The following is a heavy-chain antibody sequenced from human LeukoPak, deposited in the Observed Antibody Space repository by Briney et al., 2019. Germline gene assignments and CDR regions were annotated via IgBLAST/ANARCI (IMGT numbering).Heavy chain of an antibody. D-gene: IGHD1-26*01. CDR3: ASPGELAIDY. CDR1: GGSITNSY. CDR2: IYNTGRT. V-gene: IGHV4-59*08. Sequence: PSETLSLTCSASGGSITNSYWSWSRQSPGKGLEWIGFIYNTGRTNYNPSLQSRVTMSIDTSKNQFSLKLSSVTAADTAVYYCASPGELAIDYWGQGTLVTVSS. J-gene: IGHJ4*02.